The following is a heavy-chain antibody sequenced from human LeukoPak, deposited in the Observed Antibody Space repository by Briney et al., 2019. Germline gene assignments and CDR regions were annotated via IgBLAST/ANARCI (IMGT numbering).Heavy chain of an antibody. CDR2: FSTNRRNP. CDR3: AKGTGTVGEGGALDM. V-gene: IGHV7-4-1*02. J-gene: IGHJ3*02. CDR1: GYTFTTSA. Sequence: GASGKVSCTASGYTFTTSAMDWVRRAPGQGLEWRGWFSTNRRNPTYAQRFTGRSVCSLYTSLSTAYLQISSLNPEDSAAYSCAKGTGTVGEGGALDMWGQRTMVTVSS. D-gene: IGHD1-26*01.